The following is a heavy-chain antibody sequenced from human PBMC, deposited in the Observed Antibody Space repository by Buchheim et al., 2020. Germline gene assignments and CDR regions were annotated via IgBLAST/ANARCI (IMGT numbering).Heavy chain of an antibody. J-gene: IGHJ4*02. Sequence: QVQLQESGPGLVKPSGTLSLTCSVSGGSIPSENWWTWVRQPPGKGLEWIGKVYRSGDTNYSPSLKSRVTMSVDESKNQFSLNLISVTAADTAVYYCARKNWKETTYYFDSWGQGTL. CDR3: ARKNWKETTYYFDS. D-gene: IGHD1-1*01. V-gene: IGHV4-4*02. CDR2: VYRSGDT. CDR1: GGSIPSENW.